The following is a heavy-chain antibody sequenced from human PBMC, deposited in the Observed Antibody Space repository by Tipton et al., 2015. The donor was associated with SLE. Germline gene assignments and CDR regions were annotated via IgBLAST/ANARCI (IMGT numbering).Heavy chain of an antibody. D-gene: IGHD3-16*01. Sequence: QSGPEVKKPGSSVKVSCKASGGTFSSYAISWVRQAPGQGLEWMGGIIPIFGTANYAQKFQGRVTITTDESTSTAYMELMRLRSDDTAVYYCARLHMGGASDYWGQGTLVSVSS. V-gene: IGHV1-69*05. CDR3: ARLHMGGASDY. CDR1: GGTFSSYA. J-gene: IGHJ4*02. CDR2: IIPIFGTA.